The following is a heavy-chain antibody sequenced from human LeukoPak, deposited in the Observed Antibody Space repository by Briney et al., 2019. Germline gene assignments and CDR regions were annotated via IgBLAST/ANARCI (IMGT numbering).Heavy chain of an antibody. CDR2: ISGDGGST. CDR3: ANGGGRGYYFDY. Sequence: GGSLRRSCAASGFTFVDYAMHWVPKAPGKGLEWVSLISGDGGSTYYADSVKGRFTISRDNSKNSLYLQMNRLRTEDTALSYCANGGGRGYYFDYWGQGTLVTVSS. J-gene: IGHJ4*02. CDR1: GFTFVDYA. V-gene: IGHV3-43*02. D-gene: IGHD3-16*01.